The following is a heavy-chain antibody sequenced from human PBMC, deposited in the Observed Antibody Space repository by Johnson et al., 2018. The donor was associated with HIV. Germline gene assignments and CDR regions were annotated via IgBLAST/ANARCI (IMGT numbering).Heavy chain of an antibody. CDR3: ARDGDTLTDDPFDI. CDR1: GFTVSSNY. CDR2: INWNGGST. J-gene: IGHJ3*02. Sequence: VQLVESGGGLVQPGGSLRLSCAASGFTVSSNYMSWVRQAPGKGLEWVSGINWNGGSTGYADSVKGRFTISRDNSKNTLYLQMNSLRAEDTAVYYCARDGDTLTDDPFDIWGQGTVVTVSS. V-gene: IGHV3-66*02. D-gene: IGHD2-21*02.